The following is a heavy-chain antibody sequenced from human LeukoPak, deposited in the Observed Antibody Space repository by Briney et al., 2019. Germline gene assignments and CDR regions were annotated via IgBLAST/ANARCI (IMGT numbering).Heavy chain of an antibody. CDR2: IKTDGSSS. CDR3: ARASSYYDSSGPGD. CDR1: GSTFSDYY. V-gene: IGHV3-74*01. Sequence: GGSLRLSCADSGSTFSDYYMHWVRQPPGKGLVWVARIKTDGSSSNYADSVKGRFTISRDNSKNTLYLQMNSLRAEGTAVYYCARASSYYDSSGPGDWGQGTLVTVSS. J-gene: IGHJ4*02. D-gene: IGHD3-22*01.